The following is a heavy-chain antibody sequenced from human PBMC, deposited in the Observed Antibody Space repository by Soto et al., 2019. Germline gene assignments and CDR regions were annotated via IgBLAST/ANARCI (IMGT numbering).Heavy chain of an antibody. Sequence: GGSLRLSCAASGFAFSSYAMSWVRQAPGKGLEWVSAISGSGGSTYYADSVKGRFTISRDNSKNTLYLQMNSLRAEDTAVYYCAKEVRVVVVPAATLDYWGQGTLVTVS. CDR2: ISGSGGST. V-gene: IGHV3-23*01. CDR3: AKEVRVVVVPAATLDY. CDR1: GFAFSSYA. D-gene: IGHD2-2*01. J-gene: IGHJ4*02.